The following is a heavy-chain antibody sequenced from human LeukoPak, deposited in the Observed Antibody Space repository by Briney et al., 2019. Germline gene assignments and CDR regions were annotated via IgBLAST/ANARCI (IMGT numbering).Heavy chain of an antibody. CDR2: IYSGGST. Sequence: GGSLRLSCAASGFTVSSNYMSWVRQAPGKGLEWVSVIYSGGSTYYAESVKGRCTISRDNSKNTLYLQMNSLRAEDTAVYYCARDLINYYFDYWGQGTLVTVSS. CDR1: GFTVSSNY. J-gene: IGHJ4*02. V-gene: IGHV3-66*02. D-gene: IGHD3-10*01. CDR3: ARDLINYYFDY.